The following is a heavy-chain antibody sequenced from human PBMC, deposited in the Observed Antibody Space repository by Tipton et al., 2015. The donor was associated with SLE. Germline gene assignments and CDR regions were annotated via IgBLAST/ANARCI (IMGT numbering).Heavy chain of an antibody. Sequence: SLRLSCVVSEFSFSSYAMSWVRQAPGKGLEWVSSISGTGGRTYFADSVKGRVSISRDNAKNTLYLQMNSLRVEDTAVYYCARRINLDYWGQGTLVTVSS. CDR2: ISGTGGRT. CDR3: ARRINLDY. J-gene: IGHJ4*02. V-gene: IGHV3-23*01. D-gene: IGHD3-16*01. CDR1: EFSFSSYA.